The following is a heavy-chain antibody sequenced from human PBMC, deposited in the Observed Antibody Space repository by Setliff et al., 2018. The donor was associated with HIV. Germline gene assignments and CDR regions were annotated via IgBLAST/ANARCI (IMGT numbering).Heavy chain of an antibody. CDR2: INPNSGGT. CDR3: ARVRYCGGDCYPDAFDI. D-gene: IGHD2-21*02. CDR1: GYTFTGYY. V-gene: IGHV1-2*02. J-gene: IGHJ3*02. Sequence: GASVKVSCKASGYTFTGYYMHWVRQAPGQGLEWMGWINPNSGGTNYAQKFQGRVTMTRATSISTVYMELSRLRSDDTAVYYCARVRYCGGDCYPDAFDIWGQGTMVTVSS.